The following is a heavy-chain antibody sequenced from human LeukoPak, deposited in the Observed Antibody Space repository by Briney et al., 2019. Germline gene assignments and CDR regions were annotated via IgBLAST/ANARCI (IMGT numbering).Heavy chain of an antibody. Sequence: GGSLRLSCAASGFTFCNVWMRWVRQAPGRGLEWVSRFKCKSVGGTRDYAAPVKGRFTISRDDSKNTLYLQMNSLKTEDTAVYYCTTDLERLLWFGELLPRGGDYFDYWGQGTLVTVSS. CDR1: GFTFCNVW. V-gene: IGHV3-15*01. CDR2: FKCKSVGGTR. D-gene: IGHD3-10*01. CDR3: TTDLERLLWFGELLPRGGDYFDY. J-gene: IGHJ4*02.